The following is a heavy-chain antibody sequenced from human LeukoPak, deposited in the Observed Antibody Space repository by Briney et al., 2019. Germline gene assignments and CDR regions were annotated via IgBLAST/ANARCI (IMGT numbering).Heavy chain of an antibody. Sequence: ASVKVSCKASGNTFTTYAIHWVRQAPGQRLEWMGWISTYSDNRRYSPKFQGTVTITTDTSASTAYMELSSLRSEDTAVYYCARDRSSFSYAFDIWGQGTMVTVSS. D-gene: IGHD6-6*01. V-gene: IGHV1-3*04. J-gene: IGHJ3*02. CDR3: ARDRSSFSYAFDI. CDR2: ISTYSDNR. CDR1: GNTFTTYA.